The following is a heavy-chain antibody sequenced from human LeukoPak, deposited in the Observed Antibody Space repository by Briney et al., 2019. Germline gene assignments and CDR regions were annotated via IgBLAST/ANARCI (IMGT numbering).Heavy chain of an antibody. D-gene: IGHD2-15*01. CDR3: ARHIGCSGGSCFLKGPLDY. V-gene: IGHV4-31*03. Sequence: PSETLSLTCTVSGGSISSIGYSWTWIRQHPGKGLEWIGYIYYSGSSYYNPSLKSRLTISVDTSKNQFSLKLNSVTAADTAVYYCARHIGCSGGSCFLKGPLDYWGQGTLVTVSS. CDR1: GGSISSIGYS. J-gene: IGHJ4*02. CDR2: IYYSGSS.